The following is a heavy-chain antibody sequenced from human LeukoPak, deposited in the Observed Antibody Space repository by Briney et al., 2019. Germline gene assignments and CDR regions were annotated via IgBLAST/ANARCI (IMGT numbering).Heavy chain of an antibody. D-gene: IGHD3-9*01. CDR2: ISGSGGST. Sequence: PGGSLRLSCAVSGFTFSSYAMSWVPQAPGQAREGVSAISGSGGSTYYADSVKGRFTISTDNSKNTLYLQMNSLRAEDTAVYYCAKDGYFDWLLPIDYWGQGTLVTVSS. CDR3: AKDGYFDWLLPIDY. V-gene: IGHV3-23*01. J-gene: IGHJ4*02. CDR1: GFTFSSYA.